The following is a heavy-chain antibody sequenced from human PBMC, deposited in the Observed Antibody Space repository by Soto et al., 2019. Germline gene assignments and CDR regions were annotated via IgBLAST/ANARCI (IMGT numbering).Heavy chain of an antibody. CDR3: ARDKFVYNWNYILH. CDR1: GYTFTGYY. Sequence: ASVKVSCKASGYTFTGYYMHWVRQAPGQGLEWMGWINPNSGGTNYSQKFQGWVTMTRDTSTSTAYMELSSLRSEDTAVYYCARDKFVYNWNYILHWGQGTLVTVSS. V-gene: IGHV1-2*04. J-gene: IGHJ4*02. CDR2: INPNSGGT. D-gene: IGHD1-7*01.